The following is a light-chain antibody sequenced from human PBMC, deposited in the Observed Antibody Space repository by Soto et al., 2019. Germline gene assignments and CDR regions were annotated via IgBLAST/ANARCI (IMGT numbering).Light chain of an antibody. CDR1: QSISRW. Sequence: DIQMTQSPSTLSASVGDRVTIPCRARQSISRWLAWYQQKPGKAPNLLIYDPSSLASVVPSRFSGSGSGTEFTLTISSLQPDDFATYYGHQYKSYSRTFGQGTKVAIK. CDR3: HQYKSYSRT. J-gene: IGKJ1*01. V-gene: IGKV1-5*01. CDR2: DPS.